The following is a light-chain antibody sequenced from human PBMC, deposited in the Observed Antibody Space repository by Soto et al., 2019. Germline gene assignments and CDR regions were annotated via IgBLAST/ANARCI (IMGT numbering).Light chain of an antibody. Sequence: IVLTQSPGTLSLSPGETTTLSCRASQSVGRNFLAWYQQKPGRAPRLLIHGASYRATGVPDRFSVSGSETYFILTIIRLEPEDFAVYYCHQYAASPLTFGGGTKVDIK. J-gene: IGKJ4*01. CDR1: QSVGRNF. CDR3: HQYAASPLT. V-gene: IGKV3-20*01. CDR2: GAS.